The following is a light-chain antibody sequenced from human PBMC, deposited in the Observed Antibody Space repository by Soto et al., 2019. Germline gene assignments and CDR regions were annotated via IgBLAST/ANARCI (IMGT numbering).Light chain of an antibody. V-gene: IGKV3-20*01. Sequence: EIVLTQSPGTLSLSPGEGATLSCGASQSVSSSYLAWYQQKPGQAPRLLIYGASSRATGIPDRFSGSGSGTDFTLTISRLEPEDFAVYYCHQYGTSLWTFGQGTKVDIK. CDR2: GAS. J-gene: IGKJ1*01. CDR3: HQYGTSLWT. CDR1: QSVSSSY.